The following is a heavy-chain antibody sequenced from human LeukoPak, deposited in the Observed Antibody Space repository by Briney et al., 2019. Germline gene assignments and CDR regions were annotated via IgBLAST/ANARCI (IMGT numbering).Heavy chain of an antibody. CDR2: IYYSGST. J-gene: IGHJ4*02. Sequence: SETLSLTCTVSGGSISSYYWSWIRQPPGKGLEWIGYIYYSGSTDYNPSLKSRVTISVDTSKNQFSLKLSSVTAADTAVYYCARVGHYYDFWSGYSNWGQGTLVTVSS. CDR3: ARVGHYYDFWSGYSN. V-gene: IGHV4-59*01. CDR1: GGSISSYY. D-gene: IGHD3-3*01.